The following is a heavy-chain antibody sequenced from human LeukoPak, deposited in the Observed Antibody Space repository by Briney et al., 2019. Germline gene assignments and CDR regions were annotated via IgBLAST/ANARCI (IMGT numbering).Heavy chain of an antibody. Sequence: GGSLRLSCAASGSTFSSYWMHWVRQAPGKGLVWVSRINSDGSSTSYADSVKGRFTISRDNAKNTLYLQMNSLRAEDTAVYYCARDSSSWYVGPFDPWGQGTLVTVSS. D-gene: IGHD6-13*01. CDR2: INSDGSST. CDR1: GSTFSSYW. V-gene: IGHV3-74*01. CDR3: ARDSSSWYVGPFDP. J-gene: IGHJ5*02.